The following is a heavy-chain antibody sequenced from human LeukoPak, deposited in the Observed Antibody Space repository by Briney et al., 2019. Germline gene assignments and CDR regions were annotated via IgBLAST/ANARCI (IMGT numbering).Heavy chain of an antibody. V-gene: IGHV4-59*01. CDR3: ASDYGGWYFDL. CDR2: IYYSGST. CDR1: GGSISSYY. J-gene: IGHJ2*01. Sequence: SETLSLTCTVSGGSISSYYWRWIRQPPGKGLEWIGYIYYSGSTNYNPSLKSRVTISVDTSKNQFSLKLSSVTAADTAVYYCASDYGGWYFDLWGRGTLVTVSS. D-gene: IGHD4-23*01.